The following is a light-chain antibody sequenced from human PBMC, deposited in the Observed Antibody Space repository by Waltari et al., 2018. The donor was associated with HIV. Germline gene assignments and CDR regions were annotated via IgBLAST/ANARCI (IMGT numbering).Light chain of an antibody. CDR2: SNN. J-gene: IGLJ1*01. CDR3: AAWDDSLNVYL. CDR1: RSNIGSNT. Sequence: QSELTQPASVSGTPGQTVTFSCSGGRSNIGSNTVNWYRQFPGAAPKLLIYSNNQRPSGVPDRFSGSNSGTSASLAISGLQSGDEADYYCAAWDDSLNVYLFGPGTKATVL. V-gene: IGLV1-44*01.